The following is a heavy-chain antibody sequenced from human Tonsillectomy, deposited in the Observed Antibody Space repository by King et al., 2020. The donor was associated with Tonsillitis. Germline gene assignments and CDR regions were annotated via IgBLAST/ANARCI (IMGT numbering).Heavy chain of an antibody. D-gene: IGHD1-26*01. CDR1: GYSFTSYW. CDR3: AVGYSWYGIFDY. V-gene: IGHV5-51*01. J-gene: IGHJ4*02. Sequence: QLVQSGAEVKKPGESLKISCKGSGYSFTSYWIGWVRQMPGKGLEWMGVIYPGDSDTRYSPSFQGQVTISADKSIRTAYLQWSSPQAPATAMYYCAVGYSWYGIFDYWGQGTLVTVSS. CDR2: IYPGDSDT.